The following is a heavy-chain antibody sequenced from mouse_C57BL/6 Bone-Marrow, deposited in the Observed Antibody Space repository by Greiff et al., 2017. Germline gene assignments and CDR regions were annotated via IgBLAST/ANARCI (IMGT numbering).Heavy chain of an antibody. J-gene: IGHJ3*01. D-gene: IGHD1-1*01. V-gene: IGHV1-81*01. CDR1: GYTFTSYG. CDR3: ASPLYGSSPAWFAY. CDR2: IYPRSGNT. Sequence: QVQLKQSGAELARPGASVKLSCKASGYTFTSYGISWVKQRTGQGLEWIGEIYPRSGNTYYNEKFKGKATLTADKSSSTAYMELRSLTSEDSAVDFCASPLYGSSPAWFAYWGQGTLVTVSA.